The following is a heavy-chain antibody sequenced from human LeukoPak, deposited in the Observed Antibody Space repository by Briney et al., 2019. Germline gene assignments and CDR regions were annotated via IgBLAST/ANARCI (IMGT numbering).Heavy chain of an antibody. Sequence: GGSLRLSCAASGFTFSSYEMNWVRQAPGKGLEWVSYISSSGSTIYYADSVKGRFTISRDNAKNSLYLQMNSLRAEDTAVYYCARANPHCSGGSCFRPLDYWGQGTLVTVSS. CDR1: GFTFSSYE. J-gene: IGHJ4*02. CDR3: ARANPHCSGGSCFRPLDY. D-gene: IGHD2-15*01. CDR2: ISSSGSTI. V-gene: IGHV3-48*03.